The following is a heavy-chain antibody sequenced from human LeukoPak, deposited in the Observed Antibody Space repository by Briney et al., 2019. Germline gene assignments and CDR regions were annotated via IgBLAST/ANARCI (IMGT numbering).Heavy chain of an antibody. CDR1: GGSLSSYY. Sequence: SETPSLTCTVPGGSLSSYYWSWIRQPPRKGLGRIGYIYNGGSTVYNPSLKSRVTISVDTSNHQLSLKLSSVTAADTAVYYCARPQGGDYAFDIWGQGTMVTVSS. CDR2: IYNGGST. CDR3: ARPQGGDYAFDI. J-gene: IGHJ3*02. V-gene: IGHV4-59*08. D-gene: IGHD2-21*01.